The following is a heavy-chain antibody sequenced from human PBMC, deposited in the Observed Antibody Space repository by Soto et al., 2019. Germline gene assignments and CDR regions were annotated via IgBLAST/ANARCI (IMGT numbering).Heavy chain of an antibody. V-gene: IGHV3-23*01. J-gene: IGHJ4*02. CDR1: GFTFSSYS. CDR3: AKLPSPWELLRSDY. Sequence: GGSLRLSCAASGFTFSSYSMNWVRQAPGKGLEWVSDISGSGDRTYYADSVKGRFTISRDNSKNTLYLQMNSLRAEDTAVYYCAKLPSPWELLRSDYWGQGTLVTVSS. D-gene: IGHD1-26*01. CDR2: ISGSGDRT.